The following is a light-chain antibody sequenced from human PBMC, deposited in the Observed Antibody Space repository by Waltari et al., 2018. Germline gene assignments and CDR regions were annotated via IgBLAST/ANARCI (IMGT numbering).Light chain of an antibody. CDR2: GAS. Sequence: EIVMTQSPATLSVSPGERATLSCRASQRVSGNLAWYQQQPGQAPRLLIYGASTRATGLPARFSGSTSGTELTLTISSLYSEDSAVYNSQRYDDLCRVSFGQGTRLEI. V-gene: IGKV3-15*01. CDR3: QRYDDLCRVS. J-gene: IGKJ5*01. CDR1: QRVSGN.